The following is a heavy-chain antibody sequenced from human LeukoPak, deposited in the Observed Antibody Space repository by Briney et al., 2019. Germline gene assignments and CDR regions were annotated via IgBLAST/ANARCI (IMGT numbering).Heavy chain of an antibody. CDR2: IIPIFGTA. V-gene: IGHV1-69*01. J-gene: IGHJ4*02. CDR1: GGTFSSYA. D-gene: IGHD3-22*01. Sequence: SVKVSCKASGGTFSSYAISWVRQAPGPGREGMGGIIPIFGTANYAQKFQGRVTITADESTSTAYMELSSLRAEDTAVYYCARPPPTYYYDSSGYWDWGQGTLVTVSS. CDR3: ARPPPTYYYDSSGYWD.